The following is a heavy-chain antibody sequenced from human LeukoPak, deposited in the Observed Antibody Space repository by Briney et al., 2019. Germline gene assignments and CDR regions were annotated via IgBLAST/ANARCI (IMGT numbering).Heavy chain of an antibody. CDR3: AREATGYYDSSGFKIVFFQY. CDR1: GYTFTSYG. J-gene: IGHJ1*01. Sequence: SVKVSCKASGYTFTSYGISWVRQARGQGLEWMGWISAYNGNTNYAKNLQGRVTMTTDTSTTTAYMELRSLRSDDTAVYYCAREATGYYDSSGFKIVFFQYWGQGTLVTVSS. V-gene: IGHV1-18*01. CDR2: ISAYNGNT. D-gene: IGHD3-22*01.